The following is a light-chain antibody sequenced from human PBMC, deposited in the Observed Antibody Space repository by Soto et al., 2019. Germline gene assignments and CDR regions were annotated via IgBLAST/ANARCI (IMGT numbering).Light chain of an antibody. CDR3: QQYDNLPLT. CDR2: AVS. Sequence: DVQLTQSPSSLSASVGDRVTIACRASQTIGTSLNWYQHRPGRAPKLLMYAVSSLQSGVPSRFSGSGSGTDFTLTISSLHPEDFATYYCQQYDNLPLTFGGGTKVEIK. J-gene: IGKJ4*01. CDR1: QTIGTS. V-gene: IGKV1-39*01.